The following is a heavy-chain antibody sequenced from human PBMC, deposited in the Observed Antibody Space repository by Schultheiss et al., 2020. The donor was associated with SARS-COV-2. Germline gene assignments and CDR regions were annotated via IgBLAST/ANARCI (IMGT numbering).Heavy chain of an antibody. CDR3: AKDRTYSSGWYLSYNWFDP. D-gene: IGHD6-19*01. V-gene: IGHV4-34*01. CDR1: GGSFSGYY. CDR2: INHGGGT. Sequence: SQTLSLTCAVYGGSFSGYYWSWIRQSPGKGLECIGEINHGGGTNYNPSLRSRVTMSVDTSKNQFSLKLSSVTAADTAVYYCAKDRTYSSGWYLSYNWFDPWGQGTLVTVSS. J-gene: IGHJ5*02.